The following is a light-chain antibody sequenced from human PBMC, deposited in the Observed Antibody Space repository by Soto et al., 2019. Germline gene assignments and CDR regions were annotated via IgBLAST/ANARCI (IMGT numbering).Light chain of an antibody. J-gene: IGKJ5*01. CDR1: QSISSW. V-gene: IGKV1-5*01. CDR3: QQGYSTIT. Sequence: DIQMTQSPSTLSASVGDRVTITCRASQSISSWLAWYQQKLGRAPRLLIYDASSLESGVPSRFSGSGYGTEFTLTISSLQPDDFATYYCQQGYSTITFGQGTRLEIK. CDR2: DAS.